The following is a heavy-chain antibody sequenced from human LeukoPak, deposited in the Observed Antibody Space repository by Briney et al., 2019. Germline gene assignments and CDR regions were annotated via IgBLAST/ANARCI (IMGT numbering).Heavy chain of an antibody. D-gene: IGHD2-8*01. Sequence: LRLSCAASGFTFSDYYMSWIRQAPGKGLEWIAYIYYTGSTYYNPSLKSRVTMSVDTSKNQFSLKLSSVTAADTAVYYCAGAPYCTNGVCYYWYFDLWGRGTLVTVSS. V-gene: IGHV4-59*01. J-gene: IGHJ2*01. CDR1: GFTFSDYY. CDR3: AGAPYCTNGVCYYWYFDL. CDR2: IYYTGST.